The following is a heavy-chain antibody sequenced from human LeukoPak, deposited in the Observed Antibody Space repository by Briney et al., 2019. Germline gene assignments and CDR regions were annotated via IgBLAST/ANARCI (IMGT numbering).Heavy chain of an antibody. J-gene: IGHJ6*02. Sequence: GGSLRLSCAASGFTFSGSAMHWVRQASGKGLEWVGRIRSEADSYATAYAASVKGRFTISRDDSKNTAFLQMNSLKTEDTAVYYCTRLPGYCSGGSCYYNYYGMDVWGQGTTVTVSS. V-gene: IGHV3-73*01. CDR3: TRLPGYCSGGSCYYNYYGMDV. CDR1: GFTFSGSA. D-gene: IGHD2-15*01. CDR2: IRSEADSYAT.